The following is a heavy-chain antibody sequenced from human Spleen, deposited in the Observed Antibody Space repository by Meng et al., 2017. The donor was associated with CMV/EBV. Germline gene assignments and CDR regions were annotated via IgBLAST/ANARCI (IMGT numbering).Heavy chain of an antibody. D-gene: IGHD6-19*01. J-gene: IGHJ5*02. CDR1: FTAYS. CDR2: MNPKTGET. V-gene: IGHV1-2*02. Sequence: FTAYSLHWVRQAPDQGPEWMGWMNPKTGETKFAQRFQGRVTLTRDTSIRTAYMDLSSLSFDDTAIYYCTRDRTLRRGTAVAVKYWFEPWGQGTLVTVSS. CDR3: TRDRTLRRGTAVAVKYWFEP.